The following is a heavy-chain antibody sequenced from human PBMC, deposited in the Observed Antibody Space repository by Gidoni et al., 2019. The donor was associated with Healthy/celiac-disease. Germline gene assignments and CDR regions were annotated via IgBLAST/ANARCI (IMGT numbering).Heavy chain of an antibody. CDR1: GGTFSIYA. CDR3: ARALEAQASENAFDI. Sequence: VQLVQSGAEVKKPGSSVKFSCKASGGTFSIYAISWVRQAPGQGLEWLGGIIPIFGTANYAQKFQGRVKITADESTSTANMELSSLRSEDTAVYYCARALEAQASENAFDIWGQGTMVTVSS. V-gene: IGHV1-69*01. CDR2: IIPIFGTA. J-gene: IGHJ3*02. D-gene: IGHD3-3*01.